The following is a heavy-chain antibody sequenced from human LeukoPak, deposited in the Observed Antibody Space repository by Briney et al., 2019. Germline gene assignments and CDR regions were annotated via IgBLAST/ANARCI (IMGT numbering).Heavy chain of an antibody. CDR3: ARALRDVVVPAARGYGMDV. J-gene: IGHJ6*04. D-gene: IGHD2-2*01. CDR2: INHSGST. V-gene: IGHV4-34*01. Sequence: SETLSLTCAVNGGPFSGYFWSWIRQPPGKGLEWIGEINHSGSTNYNPSLKSRVTISVDTSKNQFSVKLSSVTAADTAVYYCARALRDVVVPAARGYGMDVWGKGTTVTVSS. CDR1: GGPFSGYF.